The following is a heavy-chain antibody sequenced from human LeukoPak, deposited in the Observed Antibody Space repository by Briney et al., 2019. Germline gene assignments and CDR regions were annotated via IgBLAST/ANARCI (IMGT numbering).Heavy chain of an antibody. CDR2: INPNSGGT. D-gene: IGHD3-10*01. V-gene: IGHV1-2*02. CDR1: GYTFTGYY. Sequence: ASVKVSCKASGYTFTGYYMHWVRQAPGQGLEWMGWINPNSGGTNYAQKFQGRVTMTRDTSISTAYMELSRLRSDDTAVYYCARESMVRGVVTFDYWGQGTLVTVSS. CDR3: ARESMVRGVVTFDY. J-gene: IGHJ4*02.